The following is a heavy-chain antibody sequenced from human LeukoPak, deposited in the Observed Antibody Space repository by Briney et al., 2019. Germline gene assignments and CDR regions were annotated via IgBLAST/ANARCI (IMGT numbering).Heavy chain of an antibody. Sequence: ASVKVSCKASGGTFISYAISWVRQAPGQGLEWMGGIIPIFGTANYAQKFQGRVTITTDESTSTAYMELSSLRSEDTAVYYCARGTMGDALDIWGQGTMVTVSS. V-gene: IGHV1-69*05. D-gene: IGHD3-10*01. CDR1: GGTFISYA. J-gene: IGHJ3*02. CDR3: ARGTMGDALDI. CDR2: IIPIFGTA.